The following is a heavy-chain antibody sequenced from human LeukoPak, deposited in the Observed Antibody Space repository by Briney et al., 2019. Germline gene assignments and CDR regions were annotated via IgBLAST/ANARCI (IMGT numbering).Heavy chain of an antibody. CDR1: GFTFSSYS. CDR2: INSDGSST. V-gene: IGHV3-74*01. D-gene: IGHD6-19*01. CDR3: ARVPLRSYSSLPEFDP. J-gene: IGHJ5*02. Sequence: PGGSLRLSCAASGFTFSSYSMNWVRQAPGKGLVWVSRINSDGSSTSYADSVKGRFTISRDNAKNTLYLQMNSLRAEDTAVYYCARVPLRSYSSLPEFDPWGQGTLVTVSS.